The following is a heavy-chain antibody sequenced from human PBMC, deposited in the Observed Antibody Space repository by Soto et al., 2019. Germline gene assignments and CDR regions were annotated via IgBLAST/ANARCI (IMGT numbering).Heavy chain of an antibody. Sequence: QVQLVQSGAEVKKPGASVKVSCKASGYTFTSYDINWVRQATGQGLEWMGWMNPNSGNTGYAQKFQGRVTMTRNTSISTAYMELTSPRSDDTALYYRARYRANRLDPWGQGTLVTVSS. CDR2: MNPNSGNT. J-gene: IGHJ5*02. CDR3: ARYRANRLDP. CDR1: GYTFTSYD. D-gene: IGHD4-4*01. V-gene: IGHV1-8*01.